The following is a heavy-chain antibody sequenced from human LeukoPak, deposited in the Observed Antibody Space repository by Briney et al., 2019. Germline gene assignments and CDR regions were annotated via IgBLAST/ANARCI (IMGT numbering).Heavy chain of an antibody. D-gene: IGHD1-26*01. Sequence: GSLRLSCAVSGFPFSNYWMNWVRQAPGKGLEWVANINQDGSQKYYVESVKGRFTISGDNAKNSLYLQMNSLRAEDTAVYYCARDGSGSNYWGQGTLVTVSS. CDR1: GFPFSNYW. J-gene: IGHJ4*02. CDR3: ARDGSGSNY. V-gene: IGHV3-7*01. CDR2: INQDGSQK.